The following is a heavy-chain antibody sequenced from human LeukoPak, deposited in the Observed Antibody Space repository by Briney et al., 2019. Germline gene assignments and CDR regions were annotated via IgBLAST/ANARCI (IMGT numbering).Heavy chain of an antibody. CDR3: ARGSGSSGYYGMDV. CDR1: GYSFSTYW. J-gene: IGHJ6*04. CDR2: INPSDSYT. V-gene: IGHV5-10-1*01. Sequence: GESLKISCKGSGYSFSTYWINWVRPTPGKGAGWMGRINPSDSYTKYSPSFQGHVTISTDKSINTVHLQWSSLKASDTATYYCARGSGSSGYYGMDVWGKGTTVTVSS. D-gene: IGHD3-10*01.